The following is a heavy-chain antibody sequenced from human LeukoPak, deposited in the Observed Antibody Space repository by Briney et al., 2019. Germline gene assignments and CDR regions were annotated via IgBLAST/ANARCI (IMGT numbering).Heavy chain of an antibody. CDR2: ISSNGTTK. CDR3: AKAGADFSIDS. Sequence: PGGSLRLSCAASGFTFSSYEMNWVRQAPGKGLVWVSSISSNGTTKYYADAVKGRFTISRDNAKHSLYLQMNSLRAEDTAVYYCAKAGADFSIDSWGQGTLVTVSS. CDR1: GFTFSSYE. D-gene: IGHD2-21*02. V-gene: IGHV3-48*03. J-gene: IGHJ4*02.